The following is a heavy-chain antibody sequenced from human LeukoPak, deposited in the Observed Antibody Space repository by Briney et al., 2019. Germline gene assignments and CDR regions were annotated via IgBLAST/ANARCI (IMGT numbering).Heavy chain of an antibody. CDR2: IYYSGST. Sequence: SETLSLTCTVSGGSISSGGYYWSWIRQHPGKGLEWIGYIYYSGSTYYNPSLKSRVTISVDTSKNQFSLKLGSVTAADTAVYYCARDSGYDSRGFDPWGQGTLVTVSS. V-gene: IGHV4-31*03. CDR3: ARDSGYDSRGFDP. J-gene: IGHJ5*02. D-gene: IGHD5-12*01. CDR1: GGSISSGGYY.